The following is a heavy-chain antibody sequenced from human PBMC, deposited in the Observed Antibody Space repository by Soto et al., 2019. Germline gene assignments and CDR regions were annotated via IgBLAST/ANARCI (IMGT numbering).Heavy chain of an antibody. CDR1: GGSSSSRSYY. Sequence: QLQLQESGPRVVKPSETLTLTCSLSGGSSSSRSYYWGWRRQSPGKGLEWIVSFYFGGTTYYNPSLKSRVSVSEDTSRVQCSLKLNSVTAADTGIYYCARHGTTIISINWFDPWGQGLVVTVSS. CDR2: FYFGGTT. J-gene: IGHJ5*02. V-gene: IGHV4-39*01. D-gene: IGHD3-9*01. CDR3: ARHGTTIISINWFDP.